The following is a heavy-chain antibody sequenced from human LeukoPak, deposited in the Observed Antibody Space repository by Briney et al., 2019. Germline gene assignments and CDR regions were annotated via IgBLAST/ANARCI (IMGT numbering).Heavy chain of an antibody. V-gene: IGHV4-4*07. CDR2: IYTSGST. D-gene: IGHD4-11*01. J-gene: IGHJ6*03. Sequence: SETLSLTCTVSGGSISSYYWSWIRQPAGKGLEWIGRIYTSGSTNYNPSLKSRVTMSVDTSKNQFSLKLSSVTAADTAVYYCARESDYSNYYGWYYYYYYMDVWGKGTTVNVSS. CDR3: ARESDYSNYYGWYYYYYYMDV. CDR1: GGSISSYY.